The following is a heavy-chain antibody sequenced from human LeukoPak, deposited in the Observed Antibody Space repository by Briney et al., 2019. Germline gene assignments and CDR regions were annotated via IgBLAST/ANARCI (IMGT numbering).Heavy chain of an antibody. CDR2: IDPEDGET. V-gene: IGHV1-24*01. CDR1: GYTLTELS. CDR3: APIKIGATPSFDY. D-gene: IGHD5-12*01. Sequence: ASVTVSCKVSGYTLTELSMHWVRQAPGKGLEWMGGIDPEDGETIYAQKFQGRVTMTEDTSTDTAYMGLSSLRSEDTAVYYCAPIKIGATPSFDYWGQGTLVTVSS. J-gene: IGHJ4*02.